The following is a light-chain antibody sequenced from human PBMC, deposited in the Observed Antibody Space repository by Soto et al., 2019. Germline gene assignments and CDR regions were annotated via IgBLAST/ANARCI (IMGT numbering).Light chain of an antibody. CDR3: QQYYSYPLT. Sequence: EIVLTQSPGTLSVSPGERATLSCRASQSVGSTFLAWYQQKPGQAPRLLIYGVSTLQSGVPSRFSGSGSGTDFTLTISCLQSEDFATYYCQQYYSYPLTFGGGTKVEIK. CDR2: GVS. V-gene: IGKV3-15*01. CDR1: QSVGSTF. J-gene: IGKJ4*01.